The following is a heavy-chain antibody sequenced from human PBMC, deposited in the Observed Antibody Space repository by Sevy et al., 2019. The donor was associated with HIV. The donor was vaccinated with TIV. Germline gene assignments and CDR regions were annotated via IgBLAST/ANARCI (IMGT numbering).Heavy chain of an antibody. CDR2: IYSDGTT. V-gene: IGHV3-53*01. D-gene: IGHD3-16*01. CDR1: GFNVYSDD. J-gene: IGHJ6*02. Sequence: GGSLRLSCAVSGFNVYSDDMTWVRQAPGKGLEWVSVIYSDGTTYYADPVRGRFTVSRDSSKHTVSLQMNSLRVEDTAVYYCARGGRVFYYYGLDVWGQGTTVTVSS. CDR3: ARGGRVFYYYGLDV.